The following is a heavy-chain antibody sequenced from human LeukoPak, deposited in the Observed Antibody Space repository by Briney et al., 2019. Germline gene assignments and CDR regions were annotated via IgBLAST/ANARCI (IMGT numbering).Heavy chain of an antibody. D-gene: IGHD1-1*01. J-gene: IGHJ4*02. CDR2: ISTSGAYI. CDR3: ARDPDWNDGVCDY. Sequence: GGSLRLSCAASGFAFSSYNMNWVRQAPGKGLEWVSSISTSGAYIYYADSVKGRFTISRDNAESSLYLLMNSLRAEDTAVYYCARDPDWNDGVCDYWGQGTLVTVSS. CDR1: GFAFSSYN. V-gene: IGHV3-21*01.